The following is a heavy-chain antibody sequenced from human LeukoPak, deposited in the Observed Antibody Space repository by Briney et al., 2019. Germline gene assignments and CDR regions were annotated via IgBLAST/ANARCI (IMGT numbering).Heavy chain of an antibody. CDR1: GYTFTSYD. CDR2: MNPNSGNT. Sequence: ASAKVSCKASGYTFTSYDINWVRQATGQGLEWMGWMNPNSGNTGYAQKFQGRVTITRNTSISTAYMELSSLRSEDTAVYYCAIVAGYIHGLYYFDYWGQGTLVTVSS. J-gene: IGHJ4*02. V-gene: IGHV1-8*03. CDR3: AIVAGYIHGLYYFDY. D-gene: IGHD5-24*01.